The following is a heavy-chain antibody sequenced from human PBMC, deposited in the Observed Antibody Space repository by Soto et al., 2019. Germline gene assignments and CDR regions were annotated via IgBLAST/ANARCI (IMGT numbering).Heavy chain of an antibody. J-gene: IGHJ4*02. V-gene: IGHV4-59*01. CDR3: ARESPTYYYESSGFLL. Sequence: SETLSLTCTVSGGSSSSYYWSWIRQPPGKGLEWIGYIYYSGSTNYNPSLKSRVTISVDTSKNQISLRLSSVTAADTAVYYCARESPTYYYESSGFLLWGQGTLVTVSS. CDR1: GGSSSSYY. D-gene: IGHD3-22*01. CDR2: IYYSGST.